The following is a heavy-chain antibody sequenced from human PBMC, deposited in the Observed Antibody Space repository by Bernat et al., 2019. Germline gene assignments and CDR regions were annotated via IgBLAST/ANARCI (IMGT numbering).Heavy chain of an antibody. CDR1: GFTFSRYW. D-gene: IGHD6-13*01. V-gene: IGHV3-7*03. CDR2: IKEDGSEK. Sequence: EVQLVESGGGLVQPGGSLRLSCAASGFTFSRYWMSWVRQASGKGLEWVANIKEDGSEKYYVDSVKGRFTISRDNAKNSLYLQMNSLRAEDTAVYYCRISAAGTYDAFDIWGQGTLVTISS. J-gene: IGHJ3*02. CDR3: RISAAGTYDAFDI.